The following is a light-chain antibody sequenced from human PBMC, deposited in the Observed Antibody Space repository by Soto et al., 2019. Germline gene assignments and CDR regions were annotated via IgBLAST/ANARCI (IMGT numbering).Light chain of an antibody. V-gene: IGLV2-8*01. Sequence: QSALTQPPSASGSLGQSVTISCTGTSSDVGGYNYVSWYQQHPGKAPKLLIYDVNERPSGVPRRFSGSKSGNTASLTVSGLQAEDEAEYYCSSYAGSNIRYVFGSGTKVTVL. CDR3: SSYAGSNIRYV. CDR1: SSDVGGYNY. J-gene: IGLJ1*01. CDR2: DVN.